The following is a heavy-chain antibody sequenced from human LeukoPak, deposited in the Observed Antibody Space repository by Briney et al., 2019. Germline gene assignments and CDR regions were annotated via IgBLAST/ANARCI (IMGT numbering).Heavy chain of an antibody. D-gene: IGHD3-22*01. CDR2: IDWDDDK. CDR3: ARSHYDSSGYYFTAPDY. V-gene: IGHV2-70*11. Sequence: SGPTLVNPTQTLTLTCTFSGFSLSTSGMCVSWIRQPPGKALEWLARIDWDDDKYYSTPLKTRLTISKDTSKSQVVLTMTNMDPVDTATYYCARSHYDSSGYYFTAPDYWDQGTLVTVSS. J-gene: IGHJ4*02. CDR1: GFSLSTSGMC.